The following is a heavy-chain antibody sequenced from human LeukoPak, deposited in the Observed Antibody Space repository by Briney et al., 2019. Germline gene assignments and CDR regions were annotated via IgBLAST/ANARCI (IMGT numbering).Heavy chain of an antibody. Sequence: PSETLSLTCTVSGDSINNGDYYWSWIRQPPGKGLEWIGYISYSGSTYYNPSLKSRVAISVDTSKNQFSLKLTSVTAADTSIYYCVRGTAGTSDEDYWGQGTLATVSS. CDR1: GDSINNGDYY. CDR2: ISYSGST. V-gene: IGHV4-30-4*01. J-gene: IGHJ4*02. CDR3: VRGTAGTSDEDY. D-gene: IGHD1-1*01.